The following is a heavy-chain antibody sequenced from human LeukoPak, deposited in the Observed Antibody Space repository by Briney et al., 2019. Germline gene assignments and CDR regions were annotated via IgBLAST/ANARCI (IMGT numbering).Heavy chain of an antibody. D-gene: IGHD3-22*01. V-gene: IGHV1-46*01. CDR2: INPSGLWS. CDR3: ARDFSDDDRSWWLGP. J-gene: IGHJ5*02. Sequence: GASVKVSCKASGYTFTRNYMHWVRQAPGQGLEWMGVINPSGLWSSSAQKFQGRVTMTRDTSTSTDYMELRSLRSDDTATYYCARDFSDDDRSWWLGPWGQGTLVTVSS. CDR1: GYTFTRNY.